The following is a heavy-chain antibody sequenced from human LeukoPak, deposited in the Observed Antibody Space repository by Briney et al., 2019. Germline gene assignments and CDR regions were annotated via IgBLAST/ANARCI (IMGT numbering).Heavy chain of an antibody. J-gene: IGHJ4*02. CDR2: IKEDGSET. D-gene: IGHD2-15*01. CDR1: GITLSGLW. V-gene: IGHV3-7*05. Sequence: GGSLRPSCAASGITLSGLWMSWVRQAPGKGLQWVANIKEDGSETIYVDSVKGRFTISRDNARNSVYLQMNSLRAEDTAVYYCAIYCRGGGICRFDDWGQGIPVTVSS. CDR3: AIYCRGGGICRFDD.